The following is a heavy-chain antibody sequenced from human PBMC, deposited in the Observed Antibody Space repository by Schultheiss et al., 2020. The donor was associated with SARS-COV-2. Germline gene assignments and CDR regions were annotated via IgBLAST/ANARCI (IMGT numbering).Heavy chain of an antibody. J-gene: IGHJ6*03. D-gene: IGHD3-3*01. CDR2: IYNSGST. Sequence: GGSLRLSCAASGFSVSNNYMNWVRQAPGKGLEWVSVIYNSGSTYYADSVKGRFTISRDNAKNSLYLQMNSLRAEDTAVYYCARAAESTIFGVVIDYYYYYYMDVWGKGTTVTVSS. V-gene: IGHV3-53*01. CDR1: GFSVSNNY. CDR3: ARAAESTIFGVVIDYYYYYYMDV.